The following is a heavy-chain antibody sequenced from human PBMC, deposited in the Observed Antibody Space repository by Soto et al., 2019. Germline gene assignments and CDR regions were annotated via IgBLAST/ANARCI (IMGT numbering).Heavy chain of an antibody. CDR3: ARGDYGVSGLRYYFDY. CDR2: IIPIFGTA. D-gene: IGHD4-17*01. CDR1: GGTFSSYA. J-gene: IGHJ4*02. Sequence: QVQLVQSGAEVKKPGSSVKVSCKASGGTFSSYAISWVRQAPGQGLEWMGGIIPIFGTANYAQKFQCRVTITADESTSTAYMELSSLRSEDTAVYYCARGDYGVSGLRYYFDYWGQGTLVTVSS. V-gene: IGHV1-69*01.